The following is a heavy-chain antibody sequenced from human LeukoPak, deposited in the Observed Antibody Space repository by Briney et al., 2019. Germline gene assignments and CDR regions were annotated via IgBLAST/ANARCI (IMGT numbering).Heavy chain of an antibody. V-gene: IGHV1-46*01. CDR1: GYTFTSYY. D-gene: IGHD3-22*01. J-gene: IGHJ4*02. CDR3: ARDLSGIIPSREEDYYDSSGYYPDY. Sequence: ASVKVSCKASGYTFTSYYMHWVRQAPGQGLEWMGIINPSGGSTSYAQKFQGRVTMTRDTSTSTVYMELSSLRSEDTAVYYCARDLSGIIPSREEDYYDSSGYYPDYWGQGTLVTVSS. CDR2: INPSGGST.